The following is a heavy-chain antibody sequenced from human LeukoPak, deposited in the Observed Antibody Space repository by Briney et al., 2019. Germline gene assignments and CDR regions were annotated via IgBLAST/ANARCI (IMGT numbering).Heavy chain of an antibody. J-gene: IGHJ3*01. D-gene: IGHD5/OR15-5a*01. CDR3: ATERVSSDAFVF. CDR2: IRSDGKYK. V-gene: IGHV3-30*02. Sequence: PGGSLRLSCAASGFTFRTYGKHWVRQAPGKGLEWVAYIRSDGKYKPYADSVKGRFTISRDNSKNTMYLQMNSLRMDDTAVYYCATERVSSDAFVFWGQCTKVTVFS. CDR1: GFTFRTYG.